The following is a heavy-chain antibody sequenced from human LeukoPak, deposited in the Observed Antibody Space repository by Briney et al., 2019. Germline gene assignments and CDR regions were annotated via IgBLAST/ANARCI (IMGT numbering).Heavy chain of an antibody. CDR2: ISGSGGST. D-gene: IGHD6-6*01. J-gene: IGHJ4*02. CDR3: AKWTYSSSSGHY. V-gene: IGHV3-23*01. Sequence: GGSLRLSCAASGFTFSSYAMSWVRQAPGKGLEWVSAISGSGGSTYYADSVKGRFTISRDNSKNTLYLQMNSLRVEDTAVYYCAKWTYSSSSGHYWGQGTLVTVSS. CDR1: GFTFSSYA.